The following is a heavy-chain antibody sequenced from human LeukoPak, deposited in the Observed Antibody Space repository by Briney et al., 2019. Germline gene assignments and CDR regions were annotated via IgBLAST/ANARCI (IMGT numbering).Heavy chain of an antibody. CDR1: GFKFTSYD. CDR3: AKTPRLAVAGLFDY. D-gene: IGHD6-19*01. V-gene: IGHV3-23*01. CDR2: ISGSGTTT. J-gene: IGHJ4*02. Sequence: PGGSLRLSCVTSGFKFTSYDLTWVRHPPGKGLEWVSIISGSGTTTHYADSVKGRFTISRDSSKSTLYLQMNSLTSEDTAVYYCAKTPRLAVAGLFDYWGQGTLVTVSS.